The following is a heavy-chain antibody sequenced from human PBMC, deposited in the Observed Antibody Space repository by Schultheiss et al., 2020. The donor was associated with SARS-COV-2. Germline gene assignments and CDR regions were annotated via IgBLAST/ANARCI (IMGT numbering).Heavy chain of an antibody. CDR3: ARDPGGDSNYGSDY. V-gene: IGHV1-18*01. CDR2: ISAYNGNT. CDR1: GYTFTSYD. D-gene: IGHD4-11*01. J-gene: IGHJ4*02. Sequence: ASVKVSCKASGYTFTSYDINWVRQAPGQGLEWMGWISAYNGNTNYAQKLQGRVTMTTDTSTSTAYMELRSLRSDDTAVYYCARDPGGDSNYGSDYWGQGTLVTVSS.